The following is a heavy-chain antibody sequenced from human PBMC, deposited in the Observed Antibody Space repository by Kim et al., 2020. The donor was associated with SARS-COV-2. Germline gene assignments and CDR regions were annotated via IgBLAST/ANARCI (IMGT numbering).Heavy chain of an antibody. Sequence: GESLKISCKGSGYSFTRYWIGWVRQMSGRGLEWMGIIYPGDSDSRYSPSFQGQVTISADKSISTAYLQWSSLKASDTAMYYCVRARGYSNGHFQWAFDPWGQGTLVTVSS. J-gene: IGHJ5*02. CDR1: GYSFTRYW. V-gene: IGHV5-51*01. CDR3: VRARGYSNGHFQWAFDP. CDR2: IYPGDSDS. D-gene: IGHD5-18*01.